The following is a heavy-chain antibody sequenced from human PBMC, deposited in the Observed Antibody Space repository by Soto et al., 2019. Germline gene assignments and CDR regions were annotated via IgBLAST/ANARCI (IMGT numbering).Heavy chain of an antibody. Sequence: EVHLVESGGGLVQPGGSLRLSCVASGFTFSSYWMHWVRQAPGKGLVWVSSISNDGSSIYADPVKDRFTISRDNAKNTLYLQMNSLRAEDTAVYYCARLPNKSPQNWDQGTLVIVSP. CDR3: ARLPNKSPQN. J-gene: IGHJ1*01. V-gene: IGHV3-74*01. CDR1: GFTFSSYW. CDR2: ISNDGSS.